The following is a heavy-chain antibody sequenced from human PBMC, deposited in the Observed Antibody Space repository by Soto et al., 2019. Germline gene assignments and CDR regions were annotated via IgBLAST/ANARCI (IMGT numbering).Heavy chain of an antibody. D-gene: IGHD2-8*01. CDR2: ISSSNT. CDR1: GITFSSYS. CDR3: VGDQDVHAPMVHGNY. Sequence: EVQLVESGGGLVQPGESLRLSCTASGITFSSYSMNWVRQAPGKGLEWLSYISSSNTAYADSVKGRFTNSRDNAKNSVYLQMNSLRDEDTAVYYCVGDQDVHAPMVHGNYWGRGTRVTFSS. V-gene: IGHV3-48*02. J-gene: IGHJ4*02.